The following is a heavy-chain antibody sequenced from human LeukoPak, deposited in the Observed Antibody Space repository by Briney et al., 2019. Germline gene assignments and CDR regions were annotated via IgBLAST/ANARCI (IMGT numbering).Heavy chain of an antibody. D-gene: IGHD3-10*01. CDR1: GYTFTGYY. CDR2: INPNSGGT. J-gene: IGHJ6*04. V-gene: IGHV1-2*02. CDR3: ARTYGSGTLFESDV. Sequence: GAPVKVSCKASGYTFTGYYIHWVRQAPGQGLEWMGWINPNSGGTNYAQKFQGRVTMTRDTSISTAYMELSRLRSDDTAVYYCARTYGSGTLFESDVWGKGTTVTVSS.